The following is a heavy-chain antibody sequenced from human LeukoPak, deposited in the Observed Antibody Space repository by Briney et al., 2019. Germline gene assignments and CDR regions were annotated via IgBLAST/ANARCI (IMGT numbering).Heavy chain of an antibody. J-gene: IGHJ6*03. CDR2: IKSKTDGGTT. Sequence: PGGSLRLSCAASGFTFSNAWMSWVRQAPGKGLEWVGRIKSKTDGGTTDYAAPVKGRFTISRDDSKNTLYLQMNSLKTEDTAVYYCTTAGLWSGYFRPYYYYYMDVWGKGTTVTVSS. CDR3: TTAGLWSGYFRPYYYYYMDV. V-gene: IGHV3-15*01. D-gene: IGHD3-3*01. CDR1: GFTFSNAW.